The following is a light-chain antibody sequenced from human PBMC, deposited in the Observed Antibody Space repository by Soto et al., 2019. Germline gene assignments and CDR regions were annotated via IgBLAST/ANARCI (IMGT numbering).Light chain of an antibody. V-gene: IGLV2-11*01. CDR1: SSDVGGYIY. CDR3: CSYAGNYTYV. Sequence: LTQPRSVSGSPGQSVTISCTGTSSDVGGYIYVSWYQQHPGKAPKLMMFDVSKRPSGVPDRFSGSKSDNTASLTISGLQTEDEADYFCCSYAGNYTYVFGTGTKVTVL. J-gene: IGLJ1*01. CDR2: DVS.